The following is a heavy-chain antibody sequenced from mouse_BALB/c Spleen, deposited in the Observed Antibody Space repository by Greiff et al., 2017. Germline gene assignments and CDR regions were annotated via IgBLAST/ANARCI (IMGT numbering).Heavy chain of an antibody. J-gene: IGHJ3*01. CDR2: IYPGNVNT. CDR1: GYTFTSYY. CDR3: ARGDDGYFWFAY. V-gene: IGHV1S56*01. D-gene: IGHD2-3*01. Sequence: QVHVKQSGPELVKPGASVRISCKASGYTFTSYYIHWVKQRPGQGLEWIGWIYPGNVNTKYNEKFKGKATLTADKSSSTAYMQLSSLTSEDSAVYFCARGDDGYFWFAYWGQGTLVTVSA.